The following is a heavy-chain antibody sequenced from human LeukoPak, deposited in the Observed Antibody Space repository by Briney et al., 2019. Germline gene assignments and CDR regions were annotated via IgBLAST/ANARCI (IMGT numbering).Heavy chain of an antibody. D-gene: IGHD3-10*01. CDR1: GFTVSNNY. CDR2: IFSGGGT. CDR3: ATWRVPGYFDC. Sequence: PGGSLRLSCAASGFTVSNNYMSWVRQAPGKGLEWVSVIFSGGGTYYADSVKGRFTISRDNSKNTLYLQMNSLRVEDTAVYYCATWRVPGYFDCWGQGTLVTVSS. J-gene: IGHJ4*02. V-gene: IGHV3-66*02.